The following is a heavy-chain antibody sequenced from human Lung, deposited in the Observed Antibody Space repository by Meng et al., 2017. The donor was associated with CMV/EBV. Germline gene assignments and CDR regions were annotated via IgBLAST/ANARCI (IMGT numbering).Heavy chain of an antibody. Sequence: ASXXVSXKVSGYTFTNHDIHWVRQATGQGLEWMGWINPNSGGTNYAQKFQGRVTMTRDTSISTAYMELSRLRSDDTAVYYCARAGYYYGSGSCDYWGQGTLVTVSS. CDR1: GYTFTNHD. CDR3: ARAGYYYGSGSCDY. V-gene: IGHV1-2*02. D-gene: IGHD3-10*01. J-gene: IGHJ4*02. CDR2: INPNSGGT.